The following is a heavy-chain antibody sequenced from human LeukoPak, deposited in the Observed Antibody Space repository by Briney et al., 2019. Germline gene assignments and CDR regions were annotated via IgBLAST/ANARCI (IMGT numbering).Heavy chain of an antibody. J-gene: IGHJ6*02. CDR1: GYTFTSYD. V-gene: IGHV1-18*01. Sequence: GASVKVSCKASGYTFTSYDINWVRQATGQGLEWMGWISAYNGNTNYAQKLQGRVTMTTDTSTSTAYMELRSLRSDDTAVYYCARDGSSSWYKYYYYGMDVWGQGTTVTVSS. CDR2: ISAYNGNT. CDR3: ARDGSSSWYKYYYYGMDV. D-gene: IGHD6-13*01.